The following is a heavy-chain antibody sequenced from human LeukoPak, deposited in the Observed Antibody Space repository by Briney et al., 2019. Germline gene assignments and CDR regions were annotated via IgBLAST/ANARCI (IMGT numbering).Heavy chain of an antibody. V-gene: IGHV1-2*02. J-gene: IGHJ4*02. CDR1: GYTFTGYY. D-gene: IGHD6-19*01. CDR2: INPSSGAT. CDR3: ARGRGSGWYPSDY. Sequence: ASVKVSCKASGYTFTGYYLHWVRQAPGQGREWMGWINPSSGATNYAQKFQGRVTMTRDTSITTSYMELSRLRSDDTAVYYCARGRGSGWYPSDYWGQGTLVTVSS.